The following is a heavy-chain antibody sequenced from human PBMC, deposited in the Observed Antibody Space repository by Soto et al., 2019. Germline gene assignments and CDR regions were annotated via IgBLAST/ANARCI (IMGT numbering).Heavy chain of an antibody. V-gene: IGHV3-30*18. CDR1: GFIFSTYG. J-gene: IGHJ4*02. Sequence: QVQLVESGGGVVQPGRSLRLSCEASGFIFSTYGIHWVRQAPGKGLEWVALISYDGNNEYYADSVEGRFTISRDNSKNTLYLQMDSLRSEDTAVYYCAKDLFLWGNWKCTCDSWGQGTLVTVSS. CDR2: ISYDGNNE. D-gene: IGHD3-16*01. CDR3: AKDLFLWGNWKCTCDS.